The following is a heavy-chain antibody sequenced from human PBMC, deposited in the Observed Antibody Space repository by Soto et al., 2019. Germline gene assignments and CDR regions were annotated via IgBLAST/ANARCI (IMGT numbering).Heavy chain of an antibody. J-gene: IGHJ4*02. CDR2: INSDGGST. D-gene: IGHD7-27*01. V-gene: IGHV3-74*01. Sequence: EVQLVESGGGLVQPGGSLRLSCAASGFTFSTYWMHWVRQVPGKGLVWVSRINSDGGSTTYADSVKGRFPISRDNAKSTLYRQLSRLRVEDTAVYYYASSLLTPFDYWGQGTLVTGSS. CDR3: ASSLLTPFDY. CDR1: GFTFSTYW.